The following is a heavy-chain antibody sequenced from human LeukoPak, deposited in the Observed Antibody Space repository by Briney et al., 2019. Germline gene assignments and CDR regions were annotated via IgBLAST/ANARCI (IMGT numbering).Heavy chain of an antibody. CDR1: GFTVSSND. J-gene: IGHJ4*02. CDR3: ARVGGVTTIGGTGVIDY. CDR2: IYSGGGT. D-gene: IGHD3-16*01. Sequence: PGGSPRLSCAASGFTVSSNDMSWVRQAPGKGPGCVSVIYSGGGTSYADSVKGRFTISRDNSKNTLYLQMNSLRVEDTAVYYCARVGGVTTIGGTGVIDYWGQGTLVTVSS. V-gene: IGHV3-53*01.